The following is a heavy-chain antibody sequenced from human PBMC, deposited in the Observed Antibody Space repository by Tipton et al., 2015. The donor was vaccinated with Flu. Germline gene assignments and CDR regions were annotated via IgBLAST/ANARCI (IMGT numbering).Heavy chain of an antibody. D-gene: IGHD5-12*01. CDR3: ARVGVYRGRAFDI. CDR1: GFTFSDHV. J-gene: IGHJ3*02. Sequence: GSLRLSCATSGFTFSDHVMTWVRQGPGKGLEWVSGISGSGGVTYYADSVKDRFTISRDNSKDTLYLQVNSLRVEDTAIYYCARVGVYRGRAFDIWGQGTMVTVSS. V-gene: IGHV3-23*01. CDR2: ISGSGGVT.